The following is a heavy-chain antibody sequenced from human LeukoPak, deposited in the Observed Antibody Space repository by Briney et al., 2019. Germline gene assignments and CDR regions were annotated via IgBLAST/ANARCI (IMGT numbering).Heavy chain of an antibody. CDR2: ISSSSSYI. Sequence: GGSLRLSCAASGFTFSSYSMTWVRHAPGKGLEWVSSISSSSSYIYYADSVKGRFTISRDNAKNSLYLQMNSLRVEDTAVYYCARDHSTYYYYGMDVWGQGTTVTVSS. J-gene: IGHJ6*02. CDR1: GFTFSSYS. D-gene: IGHD4-11*01. CDR3: ARDHSTYYYYGMDV. V-gene: IGHV3-21*01.